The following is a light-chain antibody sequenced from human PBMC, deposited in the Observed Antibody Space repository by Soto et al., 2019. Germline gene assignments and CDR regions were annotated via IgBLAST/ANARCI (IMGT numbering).Light chain of an antibody. Sequence: DIPMTQAPSSLSASVGDRVTITCRASQSISNYLKWYQQKPGRAPKLLIYAASSLQSGVPSRFSGSGSGTDFTLTISSLPPEDFATYYCQQSYSTPYTFGQGTKLEIK. V-gene: IGKV1-39*01. CDR1: QSISNY. CDR2: AAS. CDR3: QQSYSTPYT. J-gene: IGKJ2*01.